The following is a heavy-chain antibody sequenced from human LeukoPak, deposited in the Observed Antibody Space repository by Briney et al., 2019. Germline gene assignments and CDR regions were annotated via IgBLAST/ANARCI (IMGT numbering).Heavy chain of an antibody. CDR1: GFTFSSHG. V-gene: IGHV3-23*01. J-gene: IGHJ4*02. D-gene: IGHD3-22*01. Sequence: GGSLRLSCAASGFTFSSHGMNWVRQAPGKGLEWVSGISPSGGITYYTDSVKGRFTISRDNSKNTLYLQMNSLRAEDTAVYYCAKDRGSGYYGGLIDYWGQGTLVTVSS. CDR2: ISPSGGIT. CDR3: AKDRGSGYYGGLIDY.